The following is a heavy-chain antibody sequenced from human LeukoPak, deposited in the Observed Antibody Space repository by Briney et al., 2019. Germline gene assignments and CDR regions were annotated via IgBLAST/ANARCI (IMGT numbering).Heavy chain of an antibody. D-gene: IGHD2-15*01. V-gene: IGHV1-2*02. J-gene: IGHJ5*02. CDR1: GYTFTGYY. CDR3: AREYCSGGTCYPSEWFDP. Sequence: GASVKVSCKASGYTFTGYYMHWVRQAPGQGLEWMGWINPNSGGTNYAQKFQGRVTMTRDTSISTAYMELSRLRSDDTAVYYCAREYCSGGTCYPSEWFDPWGQGTLVTVSS. CDR2: INPNSGGT.